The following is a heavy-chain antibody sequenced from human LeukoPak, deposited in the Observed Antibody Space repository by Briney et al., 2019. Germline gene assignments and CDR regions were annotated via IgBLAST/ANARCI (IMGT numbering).Heavy chain of an antibody. CDR3: ARDPFNYGGNDVYFDY. Sequence: ASVKVSCKASGYTFTSYGISGVRQAPGQGLEWMGWISAYNGNTNYAQKLQGRVTMTTDTSTSTAYMELRSLRSDDTAVYYCARDPFNYGGNDVYFDYWGQGTLVTVSS. CDR1: GYTFTSYG. D-gene: IGHD4-23*01. J-gene: IGHJ4*02. V-gene: IGHV1-18*01. CDR2: ISAYNGNT.